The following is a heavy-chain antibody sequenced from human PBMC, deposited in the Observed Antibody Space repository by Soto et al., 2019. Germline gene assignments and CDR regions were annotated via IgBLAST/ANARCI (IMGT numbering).Heavy chain of an antibody. CDR1: GYRFVDYY. Sequence: ASVKVSCKASGYRFVDYYIHWVRQAPGQGLEWMGIINPRGGDSRYAQKFQGRVTVTMDTSTSTVYMDLRSLTSEDTAVYYCARVHGGGDCRPGEGFYYFGMDVWGKGTTVTVSS. CDR2: INPRGGDS. CDR3: ARVHGGGDCRPGEGFYYFGMDV. V-gene: IGHV1-46*01. D-gene: IGHD2-21*02. J-gene: IGHJ6*04.